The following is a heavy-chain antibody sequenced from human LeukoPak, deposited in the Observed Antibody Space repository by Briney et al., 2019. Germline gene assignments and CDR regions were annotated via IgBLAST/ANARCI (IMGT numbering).Heavy chain of an antibody. CDR1: GGSISSYY. CDR3: ARADGIVGATVWFDP. V-gene: IGHV4-59*01. D-gene: IGHD1-26*01. CDR2: IYYSGST. J-gene: IGHJ5*02. Sequence: PSETLSLTCTVSGGSISSYYWSWIRQPPGKGLEWIGYIYYSGSTNNNPSLKSRVTISVDTSKNQFSLKLSSVTAADTAVYYCARADGIVGATVWFDPWGQGTLVTVSS.